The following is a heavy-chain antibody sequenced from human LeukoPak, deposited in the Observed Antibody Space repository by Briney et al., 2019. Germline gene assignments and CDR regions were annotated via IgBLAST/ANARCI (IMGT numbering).Heavy chain of an antibody. CDR2: IIEGGDVK. D-gene: IGHD3-10*01. CDR3: AREGSQSASATYPGND. CDR1: GFTFSAYW. J-gene: IGHJ4*02. Sequence: GESLRLSCAASGFTFSAYWMTWVRQAPGKGLAWVANIIEGGDVKYYVDSVKGRFTISRDNTKNSLYLQMTSLRADDTAVYYCAREGSQSASATYPGNDWGQGTLVTVSS. V-gene: IGHV3-7*01.